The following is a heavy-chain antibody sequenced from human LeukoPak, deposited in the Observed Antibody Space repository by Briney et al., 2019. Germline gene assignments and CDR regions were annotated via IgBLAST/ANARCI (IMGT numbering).Heavy chain of an antibody. CDR1: GFTFSNSW. J-gene: IGHJ6*03. CDR2: IKQDGSEK. D-gene: IGHD1-26*01. Sequence: GGSLRLSCAASGFTFSNSWMSWVRQAPGKGLECVANIKQDGSEKYYVDSVKGRFTISRDNAKNSLYLQMNSLRAEDTAVYYCAREVGSFTYYYYYMDVWGKGTTVTVSS. CDR3: AREVGSFTYYYYYMDV. V-gene: IGHV3-7*01.